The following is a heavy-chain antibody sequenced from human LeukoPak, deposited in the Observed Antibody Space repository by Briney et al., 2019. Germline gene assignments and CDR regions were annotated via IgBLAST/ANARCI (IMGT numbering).Heavy chain of an antibody. V-gene: IGHV4-59*01. CDR1: GGSISSYY. D-gene: IGHD3-16*01. J-gene: IGHJ5*02. Sequence: PSETLSLTCTVSGGSISSYYWSWIRQPPGKRLEWIGYIYYSGSTNYNPSLKSRVTISVDTSKNQFSLKLSSVTAADTAVYYCARAGGKSGWFDPWGQGTLVTVSS. CDR2: IYYSGST. CDR3: ARAGGKSGWFDP.